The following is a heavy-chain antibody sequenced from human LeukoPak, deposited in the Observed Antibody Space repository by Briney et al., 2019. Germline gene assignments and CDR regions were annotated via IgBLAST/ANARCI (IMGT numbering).Heavy chain of an antibody. CDR2: IYHSGST. Sequence: SETLSLTCTVSGDSISSYYWSWIRQPPGKGLEWIGYIYHSGSTNYNPSLKSRVTISADTSKDQFSLKLASVTAADTAVYYCATGYSSTWYYFDYWGKGTLVTVSS. D-gene: IGHD6-13*01. J-gene: IGHJ4*02. V-gene: IGHV4-59*01. CDR3: ATGYSSTWYYFDY. CDR1: GDSISSYY.